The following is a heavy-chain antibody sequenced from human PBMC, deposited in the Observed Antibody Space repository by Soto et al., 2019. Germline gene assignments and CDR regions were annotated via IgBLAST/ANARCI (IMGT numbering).Heavy chain of an antibody. V-gene: IGHV3-30*18. J-gene: IGHJ4*02. D-gene: IGHD3-10*01. CDR3: AKDESLFYYYYGSGRLDY. Sequence: ALRLSCAASGFTFSSYGMHWVRQAPGKGLEWVAVISYDGSNKYYADSVKGRFTISRDNSKNTLYLQMNSLRAEDTAVYYCAKDESLFYYYYGSGRLDYRGQGTMGTV. CDR2: ISYDGSNK. CDR1: GFTFSSYG.